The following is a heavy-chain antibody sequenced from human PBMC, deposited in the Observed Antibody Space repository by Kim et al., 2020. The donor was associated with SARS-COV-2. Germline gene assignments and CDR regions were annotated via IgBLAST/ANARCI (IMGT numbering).Heavy chain of an antibody. CDR3: AGDAFFYGVAS. D-gene: IGHD4-17*01. CDR2: IDYSGST. J-gene: IGHJ5*01. V-gene: IGHV4-61*01. CDR1: GGSVSSGCYY. Sequence: SESLSLTCTVSGGSVSSGCYYWSWTRQPPGKGLEWIGYIDYSGSTNYNSALKSRSTRSVDTSKNQFSLKNSSVTAADTAGYYEAGDAFFYGVASWGRGT.